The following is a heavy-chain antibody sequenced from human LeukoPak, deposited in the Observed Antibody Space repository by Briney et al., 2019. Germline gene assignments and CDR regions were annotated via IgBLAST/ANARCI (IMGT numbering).Heavy chain of an antibody. CDR1: GYTFTGYY. J-gene: IGHJ6*03. CDR3: ASSPGRYYYYMDV. V-gene: IGHV1-2*06. D-gene: IGHD3-10*01. CDR2: INPNSGGT. Sequence: ASVKVSCKASGYTFTGYYMHLVRQAPGQGLEWMGRINPNSGGTNYAQKFQGRVTMTRDTSISTAYMELSRLRSDDTAVYYCASSPGRYYYYMDVWGKGTTVTVSS.